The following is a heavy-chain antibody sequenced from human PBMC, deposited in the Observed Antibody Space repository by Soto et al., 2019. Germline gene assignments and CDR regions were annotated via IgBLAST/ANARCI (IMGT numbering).Heavy chain of an antibody. D-gene: IGHD1-26*01. J-gene: IGHJ4*02. V-gene: IGHV1-18*01. CDR1: GYTFRNYG. CDR3: ARTPGSGSYSSF. CDR2: VSAFNGDR. Sequence: QVQLVQSGAEAKKPGASMKVSCRASGYTFRNYGVTWVRQAPGQGLEWVGWVSAFNGDRNYAQKFQGRVTMTTDTSTSTAYMELRSLRSDDTAVYYCARTPGSGSYSSFWGQGTLVTVSA.